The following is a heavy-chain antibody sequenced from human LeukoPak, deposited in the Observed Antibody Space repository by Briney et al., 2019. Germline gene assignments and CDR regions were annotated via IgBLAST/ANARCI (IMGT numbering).Heavy chain of an antibody. CDR1: GFSFGDYG. CDR3: GRGDSFDC. V-gene: IGHV3-49*04. J-gene: IGHJ4*02. D-gene: IGHD2-21*02. Sequence: GGSLRLSCTGSGFSFGDYGMSWVRQAPGKGLEWIGFIRRKAFGGTTENAAAAKGRFTISRDDSKSIAYLEMNSLKIEDTAVYYCGRGDSFDCWGQGTLVTVSS. CDR2: IRRKAFGGTT.